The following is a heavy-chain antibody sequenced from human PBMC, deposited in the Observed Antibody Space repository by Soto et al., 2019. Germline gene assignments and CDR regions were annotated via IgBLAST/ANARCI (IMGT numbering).Heavy chain of an antibody. CDR1: GFTFSSYW. D-gene: IGHD2-21*02. V-gene: IGHV3-74*01. CDR2: INSDGSST. CDR3: ARSTYCGGDCYPHDAFDI. J-gene: IGHJ3*02. Sequence: PGGSLRLSCAASGFTFSSYWMHWVRQAPGKGLVWVSRINSDGSSTSYADSVKGRFTISRDNAKNSLYLQMNSLRAEDTAVYYCARSTYCGGDCYPHDAFDIWGQGTMVTVSS.